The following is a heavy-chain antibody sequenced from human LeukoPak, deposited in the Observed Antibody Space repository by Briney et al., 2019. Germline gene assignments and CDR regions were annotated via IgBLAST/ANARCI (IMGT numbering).Heavy chain of an antibody. D-gene: IGHD3-10*01. V-gene: IGHV3-23*01. CDR1: GITLSNYG. Sequence: GGSLRLSCAVSGITLSNYGMSWVRQAPGKGLEWVAGISGSGGRTSYADSVKGWFTISRDSPKNTLYLQMNSLRAEDTAVYFCAKRGVVIRVVLVGFHKEAYYFDSWGQGALVTVSS. CDR3: AKRGVVIRVVLVGFHKEAYYFDS. CDR2: ISGSGGRT. J-gene: IGHJ4*02.